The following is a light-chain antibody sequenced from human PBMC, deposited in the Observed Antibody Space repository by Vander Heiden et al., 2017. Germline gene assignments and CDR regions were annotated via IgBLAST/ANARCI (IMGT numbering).Light chain of an antibody. CDR3: QSYDSSLSGWI. V-gene: IGLV1-40*01. CDR2: SNT. CDR1: SSNIGAGFD. J-gene: IGLJ2*01. Sequence: SMLTQPPSASGAPGPRVTTSCTGSSSNIGAGFDVHWYQKVPGTAPKLLIYSNTNRPSGVPDRFSGSKSGTSASLAIAGLQAEDEADYYCQSYDSSLSGWIFGGGTKVTVL.